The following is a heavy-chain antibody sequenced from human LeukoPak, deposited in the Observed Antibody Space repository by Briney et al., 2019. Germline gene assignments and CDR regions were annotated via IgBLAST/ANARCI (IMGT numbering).Heavy chain of an antibody. J-gene: IGHJ4*02. CDR3: AKDPHSSSWYYFDS. V-gene: IGHV3-30*18. Sequence: GGSLRLSCAASRFTFSYFAMHWVRPAPGKGLEWVAALSDDGSNKFYADSVKGRFTISRDNSKNTLYLQMNSLRAEDTAFYYCAKDPHSSSWYYFDSWGQGTLVTVSS. CDR2: LSDDGSNK. D-gene: IGHD6-13*01. CDR1: RFTFSYFA.